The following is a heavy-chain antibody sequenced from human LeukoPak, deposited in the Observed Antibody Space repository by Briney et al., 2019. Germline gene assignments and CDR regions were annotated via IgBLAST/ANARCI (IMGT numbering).Heavy chain of an antibody. Sequence: GGSLRLSCAASGFTFSSYSMNWVRQAPGKGLEWVSSISSSSSYIYYADSVKGRFTISRDNAKNSLYLQMNSLIAEDTAVYYCAREGGLEPNDWGQGTLVTVSS. D-gene: IGHD2-8*01. CDR1: GFTFSSYS. CDR2: ISSSSSYI. CDR3: AREGGLEPND. J-gene: IGHJ4*02. V-gene: IGHV3-21*01.